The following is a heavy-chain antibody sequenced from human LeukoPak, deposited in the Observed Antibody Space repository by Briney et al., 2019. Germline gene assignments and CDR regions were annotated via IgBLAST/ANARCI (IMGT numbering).Heavy chain of an antibody. D-gene: IGHD3-3*01. J-gene: IGHJ4*02. CDR1: GFTFSSYA. Sequence: GGSLRLSCAASGFTFSSYAMSWVRHAPGKGLEWVAFIRYDGSDKYYADTVTGRFTISRDNSKNILSLQMTTLRPDDTAVYFCVRDTSVGAAYFDFWGQGALVAVSS. V-gene: IGHV3-30*02. CDR2: IRYDGSDK. CDR3: VRDTSVGAAYFDF.